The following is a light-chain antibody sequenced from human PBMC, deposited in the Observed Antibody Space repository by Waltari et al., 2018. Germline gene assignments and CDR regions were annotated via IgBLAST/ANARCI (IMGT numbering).Light chain of an antibody. CDR3: QQSYKTPYT. J-gene: IGKJ2*01. Sequence: DIQMTQSLSSLSASVGDKVTISCRASQSITLYVDWYQQKPGKAPKLLIYAASTLQTGVPSRFSGSGSGTEFTVTISSVQSEDFATYYFQQSYKTPYTFGQGTKLEI. CDR1: QSITLY. V-gene: IGKV1-39*01. CDR2: AAS.